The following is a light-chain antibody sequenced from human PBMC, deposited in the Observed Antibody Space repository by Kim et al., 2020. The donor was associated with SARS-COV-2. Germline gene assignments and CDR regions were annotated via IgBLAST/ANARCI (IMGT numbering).Light chain of an antibody. V-gene: IGLV2-14*03. CDR1: RRDIGSYNY. J-gene: IGLJ1*01. CDR3: SSYTSTGTLDL. CDR2: DVS. Sequence: QSITISCPGARRDIGSYNYVSWYQQHPGKAPRLIIHDVSDRPSGVSNRFSGAKSGNTASLTISGLQAEDEAEYYCSSYTSTGTLDLFGTGTKVTVL.